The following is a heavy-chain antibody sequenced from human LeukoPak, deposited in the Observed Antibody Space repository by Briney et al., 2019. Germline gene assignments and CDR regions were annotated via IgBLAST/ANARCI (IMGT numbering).Heavy chain of an antibody. D-gene: IGHD3-22*01. Sequence: GGSLRLSCAASGFTVSSNYMSWVRQAPGKGLEWVSVIYSGGSTYYADSVKGRFTISRDNSKNTLYLQMNSLRAEDTAVYYCARDWSQYYYDSSGYYSGFDYWGQGTLVTVSS. CDR2: IYSGGST. V-gene: IGHV3-66*01. CDR1: GFTVSSNY. J-gene: IGHJ4*02. CDR3: ARDWSQYYYDSSGYYSGFDY.